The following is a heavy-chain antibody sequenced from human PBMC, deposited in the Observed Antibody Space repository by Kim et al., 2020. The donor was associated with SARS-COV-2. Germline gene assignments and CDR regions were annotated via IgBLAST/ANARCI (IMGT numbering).Heavy chain of an antibody. J-gene: IGHJ4*02. V-gene: IGHV3-53*01. D-gene: IGHD3-22*01. CDR3: ASHKIYYYDSSGSSGDY. Sequence: VKGRFTIARDNSKNTLYLQMNSLRAEDTAVYYCASHKIYYYDSSGSSGDYWGQGTLVTVSS.